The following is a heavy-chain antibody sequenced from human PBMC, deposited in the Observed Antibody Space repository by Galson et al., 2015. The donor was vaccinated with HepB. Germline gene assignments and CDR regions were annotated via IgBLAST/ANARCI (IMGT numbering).Heavy chain of an antibody. Sequence: SVKVSCKASGGTFSSYTISWVRQAPGQGLEWMGRIIPILGIANYAQKFQGRVTITADKSTSTAYMELSSLRSEDTAVYYCARDSGGRQPFSSGYYFFDYWGQGTLVTVSS. CDR3: ARDSGGRQPFSSGYYFFDY. J-gene: IGHJ4*02. D-gene: IGHD3-22*01. CDR1: GGTFSSYT. CDR2: IIPILGIA. V-gene: IGHV1-69*04.